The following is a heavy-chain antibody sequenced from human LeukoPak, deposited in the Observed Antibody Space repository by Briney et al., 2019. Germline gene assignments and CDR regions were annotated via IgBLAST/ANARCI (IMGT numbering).Heavy chain of an antibody. J-gene: IGHJ4*02. Sequence: GGSLRLSCAASGFTFSSYSMNWVRQAPGKGLEWVSYISSSSSTIYYADSVKGRFTISRDNAKNSLYLQMNSLRAEDTAVYYCARENSGGWYVPAFYNYWGQGTLVTVSS. CDR3: ARENSGGWYVPAFYNY. CDR1: GFTFSSYS. D-gene: IGHD6-19*01. CDR2: ISSSSSTI. V-gene: IGHV3-48*01.